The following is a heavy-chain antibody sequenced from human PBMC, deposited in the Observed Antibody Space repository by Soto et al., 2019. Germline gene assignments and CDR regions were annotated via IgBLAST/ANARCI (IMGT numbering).Heavy chain of an antibody. CDR2: ISYDGSNK. CDR1: GFTFSSYG. D-gene: IGHD6-6*01. J-gene: IGHJ6*03. V-gene: IGHV3-30*03. Sequence: GGSLRLSCAASGFTFSSYGMHWVRQAPGKGLEWVAVISYDGSNKYYADSVKGRFTISRDNSKNTLYLQMNSLRAEDTAAYYCATSGAARWESYYYYMDVWGKGTTVTVSS. CDR3: ATSGAARWESYYYYMDV.